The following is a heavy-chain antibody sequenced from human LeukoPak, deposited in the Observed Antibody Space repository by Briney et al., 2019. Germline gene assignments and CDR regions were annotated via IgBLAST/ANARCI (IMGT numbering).Heavy chain of an antibody. V-gene: IGHV4-39*01. CDR1: GGSINSSSSYY. J-gene: IGHJ4*02. Sequence: SETLSLTCAVSGGSINSSSSYYWGWIRQPPGKGLEWVGSIYYSGSTYHNPSLKSRVTISVDTSKNQFSLKLSSVTAADTAVYYCARLPMAMGVFDYWGQGTLVTASS. CDR3: ARLPMAMGVFDY. CDR2: IYYSGST. D-gene: IGHD3-10*01.